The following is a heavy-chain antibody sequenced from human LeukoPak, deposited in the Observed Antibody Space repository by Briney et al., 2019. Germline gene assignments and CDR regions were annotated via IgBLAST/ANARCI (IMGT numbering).Heavy chain of an antibody. CDR3: AKDKWELHKPFFYDY. CDR2: ISPTGSTT. D-gene: IGHD1-26*01. V-gene: IGHV3-74*01. CDR1: GFSFSGHW. J-gene: IGHJ4*02. Sequence: GGSLRLSCIASGFSFSGHWMHWARQLPGKGLVWVSRISPTGSTTSYADSVKGRFTVSRDNSKNTLYLQMNSLRAEDTAVYYCAKDKWELHKPFFYDYWGQGTLVTVSS.